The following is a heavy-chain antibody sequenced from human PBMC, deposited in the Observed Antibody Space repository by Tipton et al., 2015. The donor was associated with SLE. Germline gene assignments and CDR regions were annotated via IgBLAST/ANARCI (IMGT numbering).Heavy chain of an antibody. V-gene: IGHV4-39*07. Sequence: TLSLTCTVSGGSISSSSYYWGWIRQPPGKGLEWIGSIYYSGSTYYNPSLKSRVTISVDTSKNQFSRKLSSVTAADTAVYYCARLWGDSLWGHIDYWGQGTLVTVSS. J-gene: IGHJ4*02. CDR3: ARLWGDSLWGHIDY. CDR2: IYYSGST. CDR1: GGSISSSSYY. D-gene: IGHD3-10*01.